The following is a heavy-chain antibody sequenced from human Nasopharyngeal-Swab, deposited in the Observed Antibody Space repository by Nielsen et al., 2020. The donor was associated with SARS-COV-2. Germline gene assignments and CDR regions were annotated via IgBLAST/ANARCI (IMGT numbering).Heavy chain of an antibody. Sequence: ASVKVSCKASGYTFTSYYMHWVRQAPGQGLEWMGIINPSGGSTSYAQKFQGRVTMTRDTSTSTVYMELSSLRSEDTAVYYCAREPRYYDYVWGSYRYGCFDYWGQGTLVTVSS. CDR1: GYTFTSYY. CDR2: INPSGGST. V-gene: IGHV1-46*01. D-gene: IGHD3-16*02. CDR3: AREPRYYDYVWGSYRYGCFDY. J-gene: IGHJ4*02.